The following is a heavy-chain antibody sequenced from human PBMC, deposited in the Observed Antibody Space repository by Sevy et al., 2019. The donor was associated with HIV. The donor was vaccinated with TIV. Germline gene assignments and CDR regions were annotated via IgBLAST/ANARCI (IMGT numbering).Heavy chain of an antibody. J-gene: IGHJ5*02. Sequence: ASVKVSCKASGYTFTSYYMHWVRQAPGQGLEWMGIINPSGGSTSYAQKFQGRVTMTRDTSTSTVYMELSSLRSEDTAVYYCASTLESYDFWSDKNWFDPWGQGTLVTVSS. CDR3: ASTLESYDFWSDKNWFDP. CDR2: INPSGGST. V-gene: IGHV1-46*03. D-gene: IGHD3-3*01. CDR1: GYTFTSYY.